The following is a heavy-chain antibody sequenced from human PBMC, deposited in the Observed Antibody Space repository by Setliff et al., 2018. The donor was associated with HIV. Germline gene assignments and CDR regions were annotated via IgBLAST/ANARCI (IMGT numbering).Heavy chain of an antibody. J-gene: IGHJ4*02. D-gene: IGHD5-18*01. CDR1: GFSIHSDYY. CDR2: IFHSGSA. V-gene: IGHV4-38-2*02. Sequence: SETLSLTCTVSGFSIHSDYYWAWIRQPPGRGLGSPGRGLEWIGHIFHSGSAYYNPSLKSRVTISMDTSNNRFSLRLTSVTAADTAVYYCARRGPRLPQYSFGYPNYDYWGQGTLVTVSS. CDR3: ARRGPRLPQYSFGYPNYDY.